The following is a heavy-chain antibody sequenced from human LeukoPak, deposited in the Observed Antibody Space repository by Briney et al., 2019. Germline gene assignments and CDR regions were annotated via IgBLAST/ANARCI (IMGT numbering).Heavy chain of an antibody. J-gene: IGHJ4*02. CDR2: INHSGST. CDR1: GGSFSGYY. Sequence: SETLSLTCAVSGGSFSGYYWSWIRQPPGKGLEWIGEINHSGSTNYNPSLKSRVTISVDTSKNQFSLKLSSVTAADTAVYYCARGYTAMERAFDYWGQGTLVTVSS. CDR3: ARGYTAMERAFDY. V-gene: IGHV4-34*01. D-gene: IGHD5-18*01.